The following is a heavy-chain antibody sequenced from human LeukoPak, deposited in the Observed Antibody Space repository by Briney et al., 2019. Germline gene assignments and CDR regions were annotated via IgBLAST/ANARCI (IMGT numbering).Heavy chain of an antibody. CDR3: ARASYDFWSGSTY. J-gene: IGHJ4*02. V-gene: IGHV1-18*01. CDR1: GYTFTSYG. D-gene: IGHD3-3*01. CDR2: ISAYNGNT. Sequence: ASVKVSCKASGYTFTSYGISWVRQAPGQGLEWMGWISAYNGNTNYAQKLQGRVTMTTDTSTSTAYTELRSLRSDDTAVYYCARASYDFWSGSTYWGQGTLVTVSS.